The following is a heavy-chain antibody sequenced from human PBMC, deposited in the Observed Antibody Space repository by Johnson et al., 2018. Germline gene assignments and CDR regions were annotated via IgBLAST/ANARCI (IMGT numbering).Heavy chain of an antibody. J-gene: IGHJ4*02. CDR1: GFNFRSHG. D-gene: IGHD2-15*01. Sequence: QVQLVESGGDVVQPGKSLRLSCLASGFNFRSHGMHWVRQAPGKGLEWLAVIAYDESKEFYADSVKGRFTISRDNPENTLYLQMNSLRIEDTGVYYCAKGRGFPAYWGQGTLVTVSS. V-gene: IGHV3-30*18. CDR3: AKGRGFPAY. CDR2: IAYDESKE.